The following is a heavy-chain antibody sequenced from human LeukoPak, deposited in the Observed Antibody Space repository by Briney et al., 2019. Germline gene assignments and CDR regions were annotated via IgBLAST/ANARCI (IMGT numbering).Heavy chain of an antibody. V-gene: IGHV4-39*01. J-gene: IGHJ3*02. D-gene: IGHD3-16*01. Sequence: SETLSLTCTVSGGSISSSSYYWGWIRQPPGKGLEWIGSIYYSGSTYYNPSLKSRVTISVDTSKNQFSLKLSSVTAADTAVYYCARHLGAQSLIAFDIWGQGTMVTVSS. CDR3: ARHLGAQSLIAFDI. CDR2: IYYSGST. CDR1: GGSISSSSYY.